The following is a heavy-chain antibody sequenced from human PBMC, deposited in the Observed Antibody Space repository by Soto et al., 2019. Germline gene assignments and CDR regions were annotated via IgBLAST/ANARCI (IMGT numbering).Heavy chain of an antibody. D-gene: IGHD1-26*01. CDR1: GVTFSSDA. CDR2: FSGSGGST. Sequence: PGGSLCLSCAASGVTFSSDAMSWVCHARGKWLEWVSAFSGSGGSTYYADSVKSRFTISRDNSKHTLYLQMNSLTAEDTAVYYCARPPWELLCYFDYWVQGTLVTVSS. J-gene: IGHJ4*02. V-gene: IGHV3-23*01. CDR3: ARPPWELLCYFDY.